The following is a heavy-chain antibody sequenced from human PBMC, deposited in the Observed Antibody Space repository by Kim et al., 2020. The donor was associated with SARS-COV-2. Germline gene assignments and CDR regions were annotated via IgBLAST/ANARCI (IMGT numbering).Heavy chain of an antibody. CDR3: ARGGDYPLHPLDF. CDR2: INPNSGGT. V-gene: IGHV1-2*02. D-gene: IGHD4-17*01. CDR1: GFSFIGYY. Sequence: ASVKVSCKTFGFSFIGYYLHWVRQAPGQGLEWMGMINPNSGGTEYVQKFEGRVTMTRDTSINTAYMELTSLRSDDTAVFYCARGGDYPLHPLDFWGQGTL. J-gene: IGHJ4*02.